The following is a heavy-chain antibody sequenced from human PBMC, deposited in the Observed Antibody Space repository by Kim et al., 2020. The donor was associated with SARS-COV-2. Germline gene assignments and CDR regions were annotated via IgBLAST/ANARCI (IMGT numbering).Heavy chain of an antibody. CDR3: ARGSPIRYYYYGMDV. J-gene: IGHJ6*02. Sequence: SETLSLTCAVSGGSISSSNWWSWVRQPPGKGLEWIGEIYHSGSTNYNPSLKSRVTISVDKSKNQFSLKLSSVTAADTAVYYCARGSPIRYYYYGMDVWGQGTTVTVSS. CDR1: GGSISSSNW. CDR2: IYHSGST. V-gene: IGHV4-4*02.